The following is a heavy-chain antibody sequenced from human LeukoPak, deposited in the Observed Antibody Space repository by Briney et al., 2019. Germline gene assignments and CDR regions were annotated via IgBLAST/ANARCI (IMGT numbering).Heavy chain of an antibody. CDR1: GGSFSGYY. D-gene: IGHD3-10*01. CDR3: ARQGSGYYYYYYMDV. CDR2: INHSGST. Sequence: SETLSLTCAVYGGSFSGYYWSWIRQPPGKGLEWIGEINHSGSTNYNPSLKSRVTISVDTSKNQFSLKLSSVTAADTAVYYCARQGSGYYYYYYMDVCGKGTTVTISS. J-gene: IGHJ6*03. V-gene: IGHV4-34*01.